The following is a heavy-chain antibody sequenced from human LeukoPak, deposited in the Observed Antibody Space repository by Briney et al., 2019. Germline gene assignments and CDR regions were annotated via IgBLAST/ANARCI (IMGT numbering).Heavy chain of an antibody. V-gene: IGHV1-46*01. CDR3: ARVEYGSGSRGTFDV. Sequence: ASVKVSCKASGYTFTSYYMHRVRQPPGQGLEWMGIINPSGGSTSYAQKFQGRVTMTRDMSTRTVYMDLSSLTSEDTAVYYCARVEYGSGSRGTFDVWGQGTRVTVSS. CDR1: GYTFTSYY. D-gene: IGHD3-10*01. J-gene: IGHJ3*01. CDR2: INPSGGST.